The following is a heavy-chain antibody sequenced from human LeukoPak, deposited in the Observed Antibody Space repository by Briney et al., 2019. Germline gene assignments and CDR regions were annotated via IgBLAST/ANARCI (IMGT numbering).Heavy chain of an antibody. V-gene: IGHV3-11*01. J-gene: IGHJ6*02. D-gene: IGHD3-9*01. CDR2: NSRSGDTL. CDR1: GFTFRDYY. Sequence: GGSLRLSCAASGFTFRDYYMTWIRQAPGKGLEWISYNSRSGDTLYYADSVEGRFTISRDNAKNSVFLQMNSLRAEDTAVYYCAREVIIFPDYYYYGLDVWGQGTAVTVSS. CDR3: AREVIIFPDYYYYGLDV.